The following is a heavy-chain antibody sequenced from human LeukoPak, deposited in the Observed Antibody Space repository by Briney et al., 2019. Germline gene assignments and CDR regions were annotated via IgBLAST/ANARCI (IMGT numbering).Heavy chain of an antibody. CDR1: GFTFSDYY. J-gene: IGHJ3*02. Sequence: GGSLRLSCAASGFTFSDYYMSWVRQAPGKGLEWVANIKQDGSGKYYVDSVKGRFTISRDNAKNSLYLQMNSLRAEDTAVYYCARDPGINAFDIWXXXXMVTVSS. V-gene: IGHV3-7*01. D-gene: IGHD3-10*01. CDR3: ARDPGINAFDI. CDR2: IKQDGSGK.